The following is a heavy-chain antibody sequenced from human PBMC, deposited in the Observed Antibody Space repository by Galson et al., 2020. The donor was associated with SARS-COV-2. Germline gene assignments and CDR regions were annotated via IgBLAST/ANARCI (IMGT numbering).Heavy chain of an antibody. J-gene: IGHJ4*02. CDR1: GFTFSSYA. V-gene: IGHV3-23*01. D-gene: IGHD3-3*01. CDR2: ISGSGGST. CDR3: AKVPPEITIFGVVTWGYYCDY. Sequence: GGSLRLSCAASGFTFSSYAMSWVRQAPGKGLEWVSAISGSGGSTYYADSVKGRFTISRDNSKNTLDLQMNSLRAEDTAVYDCAKVPPEITIFGVVTWGYYCDYWGQGTLVTVSS.